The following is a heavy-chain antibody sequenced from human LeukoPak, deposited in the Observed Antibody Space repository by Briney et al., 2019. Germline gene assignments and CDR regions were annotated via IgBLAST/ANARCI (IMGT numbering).Heavy chain of an antibody. V-gene: IGHV3-30*18. CDR2: ISYDGSNK. Sequence: GGSLRLSCAASGFTFSSYGMHWVRQAPGKGLEWVAVISYDGSNKYYADSVKGRFTISRDNSKNTLYLQMNSLRAEDTAVYYCAKDGSPPGIAAAGTIDYWGQGTLVTVSS. J-gene: IGHJ4*02. D-gene: IGHD6-13*01. CDR1: GFTFSSYG. CDR3: AKDGSPPGIAAAGTIDY.